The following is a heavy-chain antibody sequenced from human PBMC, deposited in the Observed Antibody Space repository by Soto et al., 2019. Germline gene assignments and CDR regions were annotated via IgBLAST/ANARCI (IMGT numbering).Heavy chain of an antibody. CDR1: GFTFSSYA. V-gene: IGHV3-23*01. CDR3: ASMGYHYGSGSYPLDY. CDR2: ISGSGIST. Sequence: LRLSCTASGFTFSSYAMSWVRQAPGKGLEWVSAISGSGISTYYADSVKGRFTISRDNSKNTLYLQMNSLRAEDTAVYYCASMGYHYGSGSYPLDYWGQGTLVTVSS. J-gene: IGHJ4*02. D-gene: IGHD3-10*01.